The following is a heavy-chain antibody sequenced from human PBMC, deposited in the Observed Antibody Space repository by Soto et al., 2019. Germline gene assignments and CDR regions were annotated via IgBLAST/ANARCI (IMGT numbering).Heavy chain of an antibody. V-gene: IGHV3-23*01. D-gene: IGHD3-9*01. Sequence: GGSLRLSCAASGFTFSSYAMSWVRQAPGKGLEWVSAISGSGGSTYYADSVKGRFTISRDNSKNTLYLQMNSLRAEDTAVYYCAKELSHDNYDILTGLLDYWGQGTLVTVSS. CDR2: ISGSGGST. CDR3: AKELSHDNYDILTGLLDY. J-gene: IGHJ4*02. CDR1: GFTFSSYA.